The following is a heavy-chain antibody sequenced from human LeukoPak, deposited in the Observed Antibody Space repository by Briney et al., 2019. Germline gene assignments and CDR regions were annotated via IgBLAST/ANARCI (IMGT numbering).Heavy chain of an antibody. CDR2: ISYAGSNE. Sequence: PGGSLRLSCAPSGFTFSNYAMHWVRQAPGKGLEWVAVISYAGSNEHYADSVKGRFTISRDNSKNTLYLQMNSLRAEDTAVYYCARDLSTTLAYCGGDCYFSWGQGTMVTVSS. CDR3: ARDLSTTLAYCGGDCYFS. J-gene: IGHJ3*01. D-gene: IGHD2-21*02. CDR1: GFTFSNYA. V-gene: IGHV3-30*04.